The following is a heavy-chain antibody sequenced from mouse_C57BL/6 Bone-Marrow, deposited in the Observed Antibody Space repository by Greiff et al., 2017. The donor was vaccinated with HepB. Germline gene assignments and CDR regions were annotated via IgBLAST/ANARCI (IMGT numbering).Heavy chain of an antibody. J-gene: IGHJ3*01. D-gene: IGHD1-1*01. CDR3: ASRYYGSSEAWFAY. CDR2: ISYDGSN. V-gene: IGHV3-6*01. Sequence: EVKLVESGPGLVKPSQSLSLTCYVTGYSITSGYYWNWFRQFPGNKLEWLGYISYDGSNNYNPSLKNRISITLDTSKNQFFLKLNSVTTEDTATYYGASRYYGSSEAWFAYWGQGTLVTVSA. CDR1: GYSITSGYY.